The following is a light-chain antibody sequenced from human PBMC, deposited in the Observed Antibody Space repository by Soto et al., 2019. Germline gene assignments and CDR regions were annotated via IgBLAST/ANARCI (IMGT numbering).Light chain of an antibody. Sequence: EIVLTQSPGTLSLSPGERATLSCRASQSVSSSYLAWYQQKPGQAPRLLIYGASSRATGFPDRFSGSGSGTDFTLTISRLEPEDFAVYYCQHYGSSPRVYTFGQGTKLEIK. V-gene: IGKV3-20*01. CDR3: QHYGSSPRVYT. CDR1: QSVSSSY. J-gene: IGKJ2*01. CDR2: GAS.